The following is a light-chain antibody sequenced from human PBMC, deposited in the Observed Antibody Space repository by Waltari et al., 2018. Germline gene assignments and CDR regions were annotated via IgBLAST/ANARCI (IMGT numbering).Light chain of an antibody. CDR2: TTN. CDR1: SGSVSTAYY. Sequence: QTVVTQEPSFSVSPGGTVTLTCGLSSGSVSTAYYPSWYQQTPGRPPRTLIYTTNTRSSGVPDRFSGSILGNKAALTITVALADDESDYYCVLYMGSGIWVFGGGTKLTVL. V-gene: IGLV8-61*01. CDR3: VLYMGSGIWV. J-gene: IGLJ3*02.